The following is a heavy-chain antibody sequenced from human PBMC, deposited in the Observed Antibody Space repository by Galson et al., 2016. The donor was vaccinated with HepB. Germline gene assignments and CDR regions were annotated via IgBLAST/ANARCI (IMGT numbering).Heavy chain of an antibody. J-gene: IGHJ4*02. CDR1: GFTFSSYA. D-gene: IGHD2-2*01. CDR2: ITGSGDTT. CDR3: ARDTLSSPWDLDY. Sequence: SLRLSCAASGFTFSSYAMHWVRQAPGTGLEYLSAITGSGDTTYYANSVKGRFTISRDNSENTLYLQMGSLRAEDMAVYYCARDTLSSPWDLDYWGQGTLVTVSP. V-gene: IGHV3-64*01.